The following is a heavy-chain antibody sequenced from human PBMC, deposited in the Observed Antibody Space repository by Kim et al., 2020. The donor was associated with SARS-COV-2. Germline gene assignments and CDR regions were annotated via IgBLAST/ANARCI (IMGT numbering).Heavy chain of an antibody. CDR2: IYNSGST. D-gene: IGHD6-19*01. V-gene: IGHV4-39*01. CDR3: ARQYSSLGKWFDP. Sequence: SETLSLTCTVSGGSISSSSYYWGWIRQPPGKGLEWIGNIYNSGSTNSNPSLKSLVTIAVDTSKNQFSLKLSSVTAADTAGYYCARQYSSLGKWFDPWGQGTLVTVSS. J-gene: IGHJ5*02. CDR1: GGSISSSSYY.